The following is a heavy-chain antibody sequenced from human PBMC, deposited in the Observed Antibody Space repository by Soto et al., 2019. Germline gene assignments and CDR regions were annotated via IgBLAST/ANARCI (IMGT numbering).Heavy chain of an antibody. J-gene: IGHJ6*02. CDR1: GFTIRSYA. CDR2: ISYDGSNN. D-gene: IGHD2-2*01. V-gene: IGHV3-30-3*01. CDR3: ARKYCSSTSYYERGTSYYYYGMDV. Sequence: GGSLRLSYAASGFTIRSYAVHWVRQTPGKGLEWVAVISYDGSNNYYADSVKGRFTISRDNSKNTLYLQMNSLRAEDTAVYYCARKYCSSTSYYERGTSYYYYGMDVWGQGTTVTVSS.